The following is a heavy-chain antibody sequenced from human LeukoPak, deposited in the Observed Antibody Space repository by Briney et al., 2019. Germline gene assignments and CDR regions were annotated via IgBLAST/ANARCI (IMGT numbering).Heavy chain of an antibody. CDR3: ASRTIFGVALFDY. CDR2: INPNSGGT. D-gene: IGHD3-3*01. V-gene: IGHV1-2*02. Sequence: ASVKVYCKASGYTFTSYYMHWVRQAPGQGLEWMGWINPNSGGTNYAQKFQGRVTMTRDTSISTAYMELSRLRSDDTAVYYCASRTIFGVALFDYWGQGTLVTVSS. J-gene: IGHJ4*02. CDR1: GYTFTSYY.